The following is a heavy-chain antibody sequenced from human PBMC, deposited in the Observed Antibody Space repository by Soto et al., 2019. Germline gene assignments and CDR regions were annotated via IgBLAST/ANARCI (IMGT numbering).Heavy chain of an antibody. V-gene: IGHV1-8*01. J-gene: IGHJ4*02. D-gene: IGHD2-2*01. CDR2: MNPNSGNT. Sequence: ASVKVSCKASGYTFTSYDINWVRQATGQGLEWMGWMNPNSGNTGYAQKFQGRVTMTRNTSISTAYMELSSLRSKDTAVYYCARYQTGSTSCYGYWGQGTLVTVSS. CDR3: ARYQTGSTSCYGY. CDR1: GYTFTSYD.